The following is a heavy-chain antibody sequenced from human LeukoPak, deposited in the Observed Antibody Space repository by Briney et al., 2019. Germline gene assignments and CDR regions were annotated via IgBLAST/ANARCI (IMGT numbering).Heavy chain of an antibody. CDR3: ARENGSGSYAFDM. CDR1: GASIDTRTHF. D-gene: IGHD3-10*01. CDR2: FFKNEGI. V-gene: IGHV4-39*07. J-gene: IGHJ3*02. Sequence: SETLSLTCAVSGASIDTRTHFWGWIRQPPGKGLEWIGSFFKNEGINYNPPLKSRVTMSVDKSKNQFSLKLSSVTAADTALYYCARENGSGSYAFDMWGQGTMVTVSS.